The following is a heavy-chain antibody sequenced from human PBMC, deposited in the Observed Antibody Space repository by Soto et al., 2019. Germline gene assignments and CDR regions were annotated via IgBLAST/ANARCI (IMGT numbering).Heavy chain of an antibody. V-gene: IGHV3-7*03. J-gene: IGHJ4*02. D-gene: IGHD4-4*01. CDR2: INPDGNVG. CDR1: GLSFSDYA. Sequence: GGSLRLSCSASGLSFSDYAMHWVRQAAGKGLEWVANINPDGNVGTYVDSVRGRFTTSRDNAKNSLYLQMNSLRADDTAVYFCAGWGGHDYNYWGQGIMVTVSS. CDR3: AGWGGHDYNY.